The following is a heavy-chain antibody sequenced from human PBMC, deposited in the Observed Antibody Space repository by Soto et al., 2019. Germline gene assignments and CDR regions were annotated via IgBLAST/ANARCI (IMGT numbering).Heavy chain of an antibody. CDR2: IYYSGST. CDR3: ARDLSGGTRPWFDY. Sequence: SETLSLTCTVSGGSISSYYWSWIRQPPGKGLEWIGYIYYSGSTNYNPSLKSRVTISVDTSKNQFSLKLSSVTAADTAVYYCARDLSGGTRPWFDYWGQGTLVTVSS. CDR1: GGSISSYY. D-gene: IGHD1-1*01. V-gene: IGHV4-59*01. J-gene: IGHJ4*02.